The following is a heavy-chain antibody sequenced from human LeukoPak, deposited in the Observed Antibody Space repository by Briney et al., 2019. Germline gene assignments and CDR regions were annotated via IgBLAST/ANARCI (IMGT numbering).Heavy chain of an antibody. J-gene: IGHJ4*02. CDR2: IWYDGSKK. D-gene: IGHD6-13*01. V-gene: IGHV3-33*01. CDR1: GYSFSSYG. Sequence: GGSLRLSCAASGYSFSSYGMQWVRQAPGKGLEWVAVIWYDGSKKYYADSVKGRFTISRDDSKNTLYLQMNSLRAEDTAVYYCARAQGIAAAGPLELDYWGQGTLVTVSS. CDR3: ARAQGIAAAGPLELDY.